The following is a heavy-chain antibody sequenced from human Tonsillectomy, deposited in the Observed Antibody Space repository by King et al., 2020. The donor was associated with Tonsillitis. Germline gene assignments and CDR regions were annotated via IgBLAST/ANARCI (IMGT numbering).Heavy chain of an antibody. CDR3: ATEAFAGATSSFDY. D-gene: IGHD1-26*01. V-gene: IGHV1-24*01. CDR1: GYTLTELS. J-gene: IGHJ4*02. Sequence: QLVQSGAEVKKPGASVKVSCKVSGYTLTELSMHWVRQAPGKGLEWMGGFHPEDATTIYAQKFRGRVTMTEDTSTDTAYMELSSLRSEDTAVYYCATEAFAGATSSFDYWGQGTLVTVSS. CDR2: FHPEDATT.